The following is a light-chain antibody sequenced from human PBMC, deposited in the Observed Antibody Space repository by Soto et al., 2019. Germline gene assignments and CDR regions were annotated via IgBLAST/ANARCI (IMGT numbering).Light chain of an antibody. V-gene: IGKV3-20*01. CDR1: QSVGRNY. CDR3: QQYGTSPWA. Sequence: EIVLTQFPGTLSLSPGERATLSCRASQSVGRNYVAWYQQKPGQAPRVITYAASNRASGIPDRFSASGSGSDFTHTISRLEPEDFAVYYCQQYGTSPWAFGHGSKVEIK. CDR2: AAS. J-gene: IGKJ1*01.